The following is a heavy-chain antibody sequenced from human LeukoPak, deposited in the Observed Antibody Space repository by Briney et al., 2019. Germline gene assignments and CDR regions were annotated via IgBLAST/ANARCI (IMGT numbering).Heavy chain of an antibody. J-gene: IGHJ4*02. V-gene: IGHV3-7*01. D-gene: IGHD6-13*01. Sequence: RPGGSLRLSCAVSGFTFSNYWMSWVRQAPGKGLEWVANIKQDGSEKYYVDSVKGRITISRDNAKNSLYLQMNSLRAEDTAVYYCAREGIARKIDEGKFDYWGQGTLVTVSS. CDR3: AREGIARKIDEGKFDY. CDR1: GFTFSNYW. CDR2: IKQDGSEK.